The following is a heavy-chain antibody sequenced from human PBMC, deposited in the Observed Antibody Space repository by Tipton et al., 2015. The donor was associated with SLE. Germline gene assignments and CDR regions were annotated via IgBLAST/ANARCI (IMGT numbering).Heavy chain of an antibody. CDR2: IYYSGST. J-gene: IGHJ3*02. Sequence: TLSLTCTVSGGSISSGGYYWSWIRQHPGKGLEWIGYIYYSGSTYYNPSLKSRVTISVDTSKNQFSLKLSSVTAADTAVYYCAIPMDNSGRFYAFDIWGQGTMVTVSS. CDR1: GGSISSGGYY. D-gene: IGHD3-22*01. V-gene: IGHV4-31*03. CDR3: AIPMDNSGRFYAFDI.